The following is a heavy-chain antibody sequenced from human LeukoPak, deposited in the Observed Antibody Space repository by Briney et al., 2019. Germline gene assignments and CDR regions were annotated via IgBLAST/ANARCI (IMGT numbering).Heavy chain of an antibody. J-gene: IGHJ4*02. CDR3: ARGNSSGWYGGFDY. CDR1: RGSITDNY. D-gene: IGHD6-19*01. V-gene: IGHV4-59*01. CDR2: VYYSGGGT. Sequence: SETLSLTCSVSRGSITDNYWSWIRQPPGKGLEWIGYVYYSGGGTNYNPSLRSRVTISVDTSKNHFSLKLGSVTAADTAAYYCARGNSSGWYGGFDYWGQGILVTVSS.